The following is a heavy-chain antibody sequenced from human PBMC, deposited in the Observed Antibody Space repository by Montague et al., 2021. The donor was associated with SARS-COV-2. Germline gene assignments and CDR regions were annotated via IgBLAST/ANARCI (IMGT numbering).Heavy chain of an antibody. Sequence: SETLSLTCAVYGGSFSDNYWSWIRKPPGKGLEWIGEIYHHGTSNXNPSLKSRVSISVDTSKNQFSLYLGSVTAADTAVYYCARGRQHFNMIVEVMTGVEYYLDYWGQGTLVTVSS. CDR3: ARGRQHFNMIVEVMTGVEYYLDY. V-gene: IGHV4-34*01. CDR2: IYHHGTS. D-gene: IGHD3-22*01. J-gene: IGHJ4*02. CDR1: GGSFSDNY.